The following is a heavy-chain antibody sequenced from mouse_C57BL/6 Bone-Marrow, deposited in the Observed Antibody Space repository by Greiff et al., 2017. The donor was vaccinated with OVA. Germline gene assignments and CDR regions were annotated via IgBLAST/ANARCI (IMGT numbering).Heavy chain of an antibody. Sequence: EVQLQESGPGLVKPSQSLSLTCSVTGYSITSGYYWNWIRQFPGNKLEWMGYISYDGSNNYNPSLKNRISITRDTSKNQFFLKLNSVTTEDTATYYCARDPGRWYFDVWGTGTTVTVSS. D-gene: IGHD1-1*01. CDR1: GYSITSGYY. CDR2: ISYDGSN. CDR3: ARDPGRWYFDV. V-gene: IGHV3-6*01. J-gene: IGHJ1*03.